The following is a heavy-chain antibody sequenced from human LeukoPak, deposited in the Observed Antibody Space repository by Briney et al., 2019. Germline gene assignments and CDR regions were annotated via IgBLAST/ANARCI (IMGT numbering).Heavy chain of an antibody. J-gene: IGHJ3*02. V-gene: IGHV3-21*01. Sequence: GGSLRLSCAASGFTFNTYTINWVRQAPGKGLEWVSSISSSSSYIYYADSVKGRFTISRDNAKNSLYLQMNSLRAEDTAVYYCAKAQVTAWNDAFDIWGQGTMVTVSS. CDR2: ISSSSSYI. CDR3: AKAQVTAWNDAFDI. D-gene: IGHD2-21*02. CDR1: GFTFNTYT.